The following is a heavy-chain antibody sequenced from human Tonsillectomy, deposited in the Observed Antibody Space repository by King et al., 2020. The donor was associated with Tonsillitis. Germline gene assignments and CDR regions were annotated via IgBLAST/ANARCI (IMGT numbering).Heavy chain of an antibody. CDR1: GFTFSDYY. Sequence: QVQLVESGGGLVKPGGSLRLSCAASGFTFSDYYMSWIRQAPGKGLEWVSHIGNSGTYTNYADSVKGRFTISRDNAKNSVSLQMNSLRAEDTAVYYCARDISNYGFDYWGQGTLVTVSS. CDR2: IGNSGTYT. V-gene: IGHV3-11*05. D-gene: IGHD4-17*01. J-gene: IGHJ4*02. CDR3: ARDISNYGFDY.